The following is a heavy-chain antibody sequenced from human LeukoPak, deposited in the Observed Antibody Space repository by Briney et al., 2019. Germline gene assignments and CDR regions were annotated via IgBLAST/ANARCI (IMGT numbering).Heavy chain of an antibody. V-gene: IGHV3-30*18. CDR2: ISYDGSYK. Sequence: GGSLRLSCAASGFTFSSYGMHWVRQAPGKGLEWVAIISYDGSYKYYADSVKGRFTISRDNSKNTLYLQMNSLRAEDTAVYYCAKARLRSSGYYYGRYAFDIWGQGTMVTVSS. D-gene: IGHD3-22*01. CDR3: AKARLRSSGYYYGRYAFDI. CDR1: GFTFSSYG. J-gene: IGHJ3*02.